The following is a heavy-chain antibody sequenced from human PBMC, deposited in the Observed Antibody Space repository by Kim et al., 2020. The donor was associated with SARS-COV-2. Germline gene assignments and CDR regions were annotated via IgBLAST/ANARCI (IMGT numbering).Heavy chain of an antibody. V-gene: IGHV6-1*01. CDR1: GDSVSSNSAA. CDR3: ARAPDHYYDSSGYSNFDY. J-gene: IGHJ4*02. CDR2: TYYRSKWYN. Sequence: TLSLTCAISGDSVSSNSAAWNWIRQSPSRGLEWLGRTYYRSKWYNDYAVSVKSRITINPDTSKNQFSLQLNSVTPEDTAVYYCARAPDHYYDSSGYSNFDYWGQGTLVTVSS. D-gene: IGHD3-22*01.